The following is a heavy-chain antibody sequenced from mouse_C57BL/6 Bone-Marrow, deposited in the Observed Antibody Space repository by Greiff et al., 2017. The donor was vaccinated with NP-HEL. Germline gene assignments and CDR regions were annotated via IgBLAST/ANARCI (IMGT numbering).Heavy chain of an antibody. CDR2: IDPETGGT. V-gene: IGHV1-15*01. J-gene: IGHJ3*01. CDR3: TRVTFAY. D-gene: IGHD2-2*01. Sequence: QVQLQQSGAELVRPGASVTLSCKASGYTFTDYEMHWVKQTPVHGLEWIGAIDPETGGTAYNQKFKGKAILTADKSSSTASMELRSLTSEDSAVYYCTRVTFAYWGQGTLVTVSA. CDR1: GYTFTDYE.